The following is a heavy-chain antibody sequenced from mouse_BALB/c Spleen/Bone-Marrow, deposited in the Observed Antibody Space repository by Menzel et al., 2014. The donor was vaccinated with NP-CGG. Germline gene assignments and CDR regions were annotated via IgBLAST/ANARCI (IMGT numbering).Heavy chain of an antibody. CDR2: ISSGGSYT. J-gene: IGHJ3*01. Sequence: EVKLVESVSGLVEPRGAMKLSCAATGFTFSSYAMYWVRQTPGTRLEWVATISSGGSYTYYPDSVKGRFTISRDNAKNTLYRQMSSLRSEDTAMYYGARKSYDDYDVRPWFAYWGQGTLVT. CDR1: GFTFSSYA. D-gene: IGHD2-4*01. CDR3: ARKSYDDYDVRPWFAY. V-gene: IGHV5-9-1*01.